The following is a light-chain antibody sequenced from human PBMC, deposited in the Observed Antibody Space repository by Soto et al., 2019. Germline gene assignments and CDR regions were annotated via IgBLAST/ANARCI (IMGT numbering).Light chain of an antibody. V-gene: IGKV1-9*01. CDR1: QGISSY. J-gene: IGKJ4*01. CDR2: TAS. Sequence: DIQLTQSPSFLSASVGDRVTITCRASQGISSYLAWYQQKPGKAPKLLIYTASTLQSGVPSRFSGSGSGTEFTLTISSLQPEDFATYYCQQHNSYPVTFRGGTKVEIK. CDR3: QQHNSYPVT.